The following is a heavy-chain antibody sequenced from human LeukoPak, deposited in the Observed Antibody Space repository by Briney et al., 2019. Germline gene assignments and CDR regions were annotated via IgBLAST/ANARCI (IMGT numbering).Heavy chain of an antibody. V-gene: IGHV4-59*08. Sequence: PSETLSLTCSVSGGSLDPYYWSWIRQPPGKGLEWIGSIYHSGSTYYNPSLKSRVTISLDTSKNQFSLKLSSVTAADTAVYYCARGRPYFDYWGQGTLVTVSS. CDR1: GGSLDPYY. J-gene: IGHJ4*02. CDR3: ARGRPYFDY. CDR2: IYHSGST.